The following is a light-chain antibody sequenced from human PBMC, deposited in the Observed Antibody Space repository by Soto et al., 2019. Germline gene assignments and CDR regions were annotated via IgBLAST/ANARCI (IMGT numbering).Light chain of an antibody. Sequence: DIQLTQSPSFLSASVGDRVTITCRASQGIGSNLAWYQQEPGKAPKLLIYASSTLQSGVPSRFSGSGSGAEFTLTISSLQPEDFATYYCQQLNSYFPLTFGGGTKVEIK. CDR3: QQLNSYFPLT. J-gene: IGKJ4*01. CDR1: QGIGSN. V-gene: IGKV1-9*01. CDR2: ASS.